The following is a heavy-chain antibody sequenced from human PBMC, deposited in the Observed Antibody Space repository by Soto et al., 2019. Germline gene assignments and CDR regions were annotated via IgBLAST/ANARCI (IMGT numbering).Heavy chain of an antibody. CDR2: IIPIFGTA. V-gene: IGHV1-69*06. D-gene: IGHD6-19*01. CDR3: ASERYSSGWFEP. Sequence: GASVKVSCKASGGTFSSYAISWVRQAPGQGLEWMGGIIPIFGTANYAQKFQGRVTITADKSTSTAYMELSSLRSEDTAVYYCASERYSSGWFEPSGQGTLVTVSS. J-gene: IGHJ5*02. CDR1: GGTFSSYA.